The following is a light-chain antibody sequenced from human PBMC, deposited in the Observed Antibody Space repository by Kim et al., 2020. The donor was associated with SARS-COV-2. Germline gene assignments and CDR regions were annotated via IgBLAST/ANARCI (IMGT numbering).Light chain of an antibody. CDR2: GTS. Sequence: EIVLTQSPGTLSLSPGERATLSCRASQSVASNHLAWFQQKPGQAPRLLIYGTSSRATGIPDRFSASESGTDFTLTISRLEPEDFAVYYCQQYDSSPYTFGQGTKLEI. J-gene: IGKJ2*01. V-gene: IGKV3-20*01. CDR1: QSVASNH. CDR3: QQYDSSPYT.